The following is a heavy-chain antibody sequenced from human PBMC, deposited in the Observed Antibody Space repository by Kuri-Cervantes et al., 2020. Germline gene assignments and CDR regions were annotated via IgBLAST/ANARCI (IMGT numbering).Heavy chain of an antibody. J-gene: IGHJ6*02. D-gene: IGHD3-10*01. CDR1: GFTFSSYD. CDR3: ARGYYGSGSYYSSPMDYYYGMDV. V-gene: IGHV3-13*01. Sequence: GESLKISCAASGFTFSSYDMHWVRQATGKGLEWVSAIGTAGDTYYPGSVKGRFTISRENAKNSLYLQMNSLRAGDTAVYYCARGYYGSGSYYSSPMDYYYGMDVWGQGTTVTVSS. CDR2: IGTAGDT.